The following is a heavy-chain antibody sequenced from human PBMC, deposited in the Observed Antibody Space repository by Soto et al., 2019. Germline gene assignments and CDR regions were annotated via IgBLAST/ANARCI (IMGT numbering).Heavy chain of an antibody. Sequence: EVQLLQSGGGLVQPGGSLGLSCGASGFTFISYAMSWVRHVPGKGLEWSSSISGSGANTWYAGSVQGRFIISRDNSKSTVSLHMSSLRVEDTAIYYCARDRATFDSWGQGTLVTVSS. D-gene: IGHD1-26*01. V-gene: IGHV3-23*01. J-gene: IGHJ4*02. CDR2: ISGSGANT. CDR1: GFTFISYA. CDR3: ARDRATFDS.